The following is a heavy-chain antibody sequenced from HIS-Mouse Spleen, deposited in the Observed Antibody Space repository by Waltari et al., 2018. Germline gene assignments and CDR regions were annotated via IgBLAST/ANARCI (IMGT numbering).Heavy chain of an antibody. J-gene: IGHJ4*02. D-gene: IGHD3-10*01. CDR3: AKDRDGSGSYSDY. Sequence: EVQLVESGGGLVQPGGSLRLSCAASRFTVSSTYMSWVRQAPGKGLEWVSVIYSGGSTYYADSVKGRFTNSRDNSKDSLYLQMNSLRAEDTALYYCAKDRDGSGSYSDYWGQGTLVTVSS. CDR1: RFTVSSTY. CDR2: IYSGGST. V-gene: IGHV3-66*02.